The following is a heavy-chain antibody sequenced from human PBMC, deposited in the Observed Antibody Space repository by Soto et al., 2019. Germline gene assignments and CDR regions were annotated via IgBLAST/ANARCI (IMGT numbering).Heavy chain of an antibody. J-gene: IGHJ6*02. D-gene: IGHD6-13*01. CDR2: ISAYNGNT. CDR1: GYTFTSYG. Sequence: QVQLVQSGAEVKKPGASVKVSCKDSGYTFTSYGISWVRQAPGQGLEWMGWISAYNGNTNYAQKLQGRVTMTTDTSTSTAYMELRSLRSDDTAVYYCARDKFAIGYSSSWFEGYYYGMDVWGQGTTVTVSS. V-gene: IGHV1-18*01. CDR3: ARDKFAIGYSSSWFEGYYYGMDV.